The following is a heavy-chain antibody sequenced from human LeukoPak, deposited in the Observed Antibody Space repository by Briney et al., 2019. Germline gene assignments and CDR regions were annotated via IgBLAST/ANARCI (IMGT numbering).Heavy chain of an antibody. CDR1: GDSIANYY. V-gene: IGHV4-59*01. Sequence: SETLSLTCSVSGDSIANYYWNWVRQPPGKGLEWIGYIHYTGKNYYNPSLKSRITMSVDTSKSQFSLKLSSVTTADTAVYYCAKWHERLLAFDSWGQGALVTVSS. CDR3: AKWHERLLAFDS. D-gene: IGHD1-1*01. J-gene: IGHJ4*02. CDR2: IHYTGKN.